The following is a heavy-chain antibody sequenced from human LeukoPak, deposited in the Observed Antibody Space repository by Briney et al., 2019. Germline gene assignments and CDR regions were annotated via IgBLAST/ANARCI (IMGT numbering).Heavy chain of an antibody. CDR3: ARALGAFDI. J-gene: IGHJ3*02. V-gene: IGHV4-61*02. CDR1: SGSISSSNYY. CDR2: ISTIGST. Sequence: SETLSLTCTVSSGSISSSNYYWSWIRQPAGKGLEWIGRISTIGSTNYNPSLKSRVTISVDKSKNQFSLKLSSVTAADTAVYYCARALGAFDIWGQGTMVTVSS.